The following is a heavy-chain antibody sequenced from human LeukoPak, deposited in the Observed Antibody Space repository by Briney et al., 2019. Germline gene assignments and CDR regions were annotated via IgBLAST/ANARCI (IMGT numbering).Heavy chain of an antibody. CDR2: ISSSSSYI. V-gene: IGHV3-21*01. J-gene: IGHJ4*02. D-gene: IGHD3-22*01. Sequence: GGSLRLSCAASGFTFSSYAMNWVRQAPGKGLEWVSSISSSSSYIYYADSVKGRFTISRDNAKNSLYLQMNSLRAEDTAVYYCARDLGSGYQPFDYWGQGTLVTVSS. CDR1: GFTFSSYA. CDR3: ARDLGSGYQPFDY.